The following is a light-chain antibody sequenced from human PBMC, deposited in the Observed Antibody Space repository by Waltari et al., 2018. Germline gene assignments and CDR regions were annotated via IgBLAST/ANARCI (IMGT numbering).Light chain of an antibody. J-gene: IGLJ3*02. CDR3: CSYAGSSTLV. V-gene: IGLV2-23*01. Sequence: HSALTQPASVSGSPGQSITISCTGTSSDVGRYNLVSWYQQHPDKAPKLMFYEDSKRPSGVSNRFSGSKSGNTASLTISGLQAEDEADYYCCSYAGSSTLVFGGGTKLTVL. CDR2: EDS. CDR1: SSDVGRYNL.